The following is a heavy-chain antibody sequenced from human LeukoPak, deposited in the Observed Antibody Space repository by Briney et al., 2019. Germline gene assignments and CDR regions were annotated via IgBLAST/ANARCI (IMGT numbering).Heavy chain of an antibody. CDR3: ATGEATNNRAFDY. CDR2: ISSDGSRE. CDR1: GFTFSGYI. J-gene: IGHJ4*02. Sequence: PGGSLRLSCAASGFTFSGYIMHWVRQAPGKGLEWVADISSDGSREYSADSVKGRFTISRDNSKNTLYLQMDSLRVEDTALYFCATGEATNNRAFDYWGQGTLVTVSS. D-gene: IGHD5-12*01. V-gene: IGHV3-30*03.